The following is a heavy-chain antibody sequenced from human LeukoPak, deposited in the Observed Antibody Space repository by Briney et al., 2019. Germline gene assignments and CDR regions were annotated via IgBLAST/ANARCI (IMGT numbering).Heavy chain of an antibody. CDR1: GFTFSNYW. J-gene: IGHJ4*02. Sequence: GSLRLSCAASGFTFSNYWMGWVRQAPGMRPELVANMNIDGSEKYYADPVKGRFSISRDNARNSVYLQMASLRVEDTAVYYCARDPVEWELLLDYWGQGTLVTVSS. CDR2: MNIDGSEK. D-gene: IGHD1-26*01. CDR3: ARDPVEWELLLDY. V-gene: IGHV3-7*01.